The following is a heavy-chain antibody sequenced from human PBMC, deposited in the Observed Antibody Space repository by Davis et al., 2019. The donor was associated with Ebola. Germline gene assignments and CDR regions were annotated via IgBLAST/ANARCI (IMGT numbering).Heavy chain of an antibody. D-gene: IGHD6-13*01. J-gene: IGHJ6*02. Sequence: GGSLRLSCKDSGNSFTSHWIGWVRQMPGKGLEWMGIIYTGDSDTRYSPSFRGQVTISADKSIKTAFLQWSSLKASDTAMYYCARLASSSWFHGMDVWGQGTTVTVSS. CDR3: ARLASSSWFHGMDV. V-gene: IGHV5-51*01. CDR1: GNSFTSHW. CDR2: IYTGDSDT.